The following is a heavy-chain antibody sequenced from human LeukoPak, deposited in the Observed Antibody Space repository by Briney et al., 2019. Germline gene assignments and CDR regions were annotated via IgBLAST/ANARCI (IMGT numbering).Heavy chain of an antibody. CDR3: ARVLYSSSWTDY. CDR2: IWYDGSNK. J-gene: IGHJ4*02. V-gene: IGHV3-33*01. Sequence: PGRSLRLSCAASGFTFSSYGMHWVRQAPGKGLEWVAVIWYDGSNKYYADSVKGRFTISRDNSKNTLYLQVNSLRAEDTAVYYCARVLYSSSWTDYWGQGTLVTVSS. CDR1: GFTFSSYG. D-gene: IGHD6-13*01.